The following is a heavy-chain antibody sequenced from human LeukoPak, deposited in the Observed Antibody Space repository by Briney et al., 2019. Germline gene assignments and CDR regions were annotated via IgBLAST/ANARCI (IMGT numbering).Heavy chain of an antibody. CDR1: GFTFSSYA. D-gene: IGHD5-18*01. CDR3: AKAGAQFRELWSNYYYYGMDV. J-gene: IGHJ6*02. V-gene: IGHV3-9*01. CDR2: ISWNSGSI. Sequence: SLRLSCAASGFTFSSYAMHWVRQAPGKGLEWVSGISWNSGSIGYADSVKGRFTISRDNAKNSLYLQMNSLRAEDTALYYCAKAGAQFRELWSNYYYYGMDVWGQGTTVTVSS.